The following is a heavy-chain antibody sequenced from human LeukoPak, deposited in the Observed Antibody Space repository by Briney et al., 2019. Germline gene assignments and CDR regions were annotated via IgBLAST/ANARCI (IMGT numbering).Heavy chain of an antibody. CDR3: ARHPDRHSSSWYPDFDY. D-gene: IGHD6-13*01. CDR1: GGSTNNYF. CDR2: IYYSGST. V-gene: IGHV4-59*08. J-gene: IGHJ4*02. Sequence: PSETLSLTCSVSGGSTNNYFWSWIRQPPGKGLEWIGYIYYSGSTNYNPSLKSRVTISVDTSKNQFSLKLSSVTAADTAVYYCARHPDRHSSSWYPDFDYWGQGTLVTVSS.